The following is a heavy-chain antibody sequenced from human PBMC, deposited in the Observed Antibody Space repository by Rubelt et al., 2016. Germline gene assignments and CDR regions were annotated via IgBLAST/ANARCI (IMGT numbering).Heavy chain of an antibody. CDR2: IDPSDSFS. CDR3: ARFDYGDYENWFDP. CDR1: GYSFTSYW. J-gene: IGHJ5*02. Sequence: EVQLVQSGAEVKKPGESLKISCKGSGYSFTSYWISWVRQMPGKGLEWMGRIDPSDSFSNYSPSFQGHVTSAADKSISTAYLQWSSLKASDTAMYYCARFDYGDYENWFDPWGQGTLVTVSS. V-gene: IGHV5-10-1*01. D-gene: IGHD4-17*01.